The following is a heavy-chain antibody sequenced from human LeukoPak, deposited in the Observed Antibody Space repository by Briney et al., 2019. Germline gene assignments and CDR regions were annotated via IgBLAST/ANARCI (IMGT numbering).Heavy chain of an antibody. V-gene: IGHV3-33*01. CDR1: GFTFSSYG. CDR2: IWYDGSNK. J-gene: IGHJ4*02. D-gene: IGHD3-22*01. CDR3: ARAHYDSSGYLFGY. Sequence: GGSLRLSCAASGFTFSSYGMHWVRQAPGKGLEWVAVIWYDGSNKYYADSVKDRFTISRDNSKNTLYLQMNSLRAEDTAVYYCARAHYDSSGYLFGYWGQGTLVTVSS.